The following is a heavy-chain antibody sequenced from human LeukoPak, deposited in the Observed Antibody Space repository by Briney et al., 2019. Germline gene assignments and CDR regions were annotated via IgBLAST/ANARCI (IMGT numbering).Heavy chain of an antibody. Sequence: SVKVSCKASGGTFSSYAISWVRQAPGQGLEWMGGIIPIFGTANYAQKFQGRVTITADKSTSTAYMELSSLRSEDTAVYYCARNVEYSSSSGYYYYYYMDVWGKGTTVTVSS. D-gene: IGHD6-6*01. V-gene: IGHV1-69*06. CDR3: ARNVEYSSSSGYYYYYYMDV. CDR1: GGTFSSYA. J-gene: IGHJ6*03. CDR2: IIPIFGTA.